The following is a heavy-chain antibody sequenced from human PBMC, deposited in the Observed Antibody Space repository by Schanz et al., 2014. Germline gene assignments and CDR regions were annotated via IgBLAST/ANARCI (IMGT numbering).Heavy chain of an antibody. Sequence: QVQLVESGGGVVQPGTSLKLSCTTSGFMFSSSLFHWVRQAPGKGLEWLAIISHDETHQYYADSVKGRFTVSRDNSRNTVYLQLNSLRPEDTAVYYCAKGSMAARPLLPTDYYFYGTDIWGQGTTVTVSS. D-gene: IGHD6-6*01. CDR3: AKGSMAARPLLPTDYYFYGTDI. CDR1: GFMFSSSL. CDR2: ISHDETHQ. J-gene: IGHJ6*02. V-gene: IGHV3-30*04.